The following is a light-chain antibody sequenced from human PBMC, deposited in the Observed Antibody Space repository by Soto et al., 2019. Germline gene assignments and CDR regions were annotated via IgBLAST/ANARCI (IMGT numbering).Light chain of an antibody. Sequence: DIQMTQSPSTLSASVGDRVTITCRASQSISTWLAWYQQKPGKDPKLLIYKASSLESGVPSRFSGSGSGTEFSLTISSLQPDDSATYYCQHYDNSRLTFGRGTKVEIK. J-gene: IGKJ4*01. CDR1: QSISTW. V-gene: IGKV1-5*03. CDR3: QHYDNSRLT. CDR2: KAS.